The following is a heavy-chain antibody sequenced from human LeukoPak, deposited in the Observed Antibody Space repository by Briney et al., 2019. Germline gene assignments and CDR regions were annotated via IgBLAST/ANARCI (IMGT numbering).Heavy chain of an antibody. D-gene: IGHD3-3*01. J-gene: IGHJ4*02. CDR2: VSDDGGNK. V-gene: IGHV3-30*18. CDR3: AKEPTRWDRFLEWSVG. CDR1: GFTFSNYG. Sequence: GGSLRLSCAASGFTFSNYGMHWVRQAPGKGLEWVAVVSDDGGNKYYADSVKGRFTISRDNSKNTLYLQMNSLRAEDTAVYYCAKEPTRWDRFLEWSVGWGQGTLVTVSS.